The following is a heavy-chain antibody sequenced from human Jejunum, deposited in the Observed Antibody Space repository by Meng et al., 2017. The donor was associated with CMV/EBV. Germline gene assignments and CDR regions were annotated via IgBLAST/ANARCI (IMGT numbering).Heavy chain of an antibody. CDR3: ARDISFYGLDV. CDR1: GFRFDGHG. V-gene: IGHV3-20*04. J-gene: IGHJ6*02. Sequence: CVFSGFRFDGHGMGWVRQAPGEGLEWVSGINWNGGTTAYADSVKGRFTVSRDNAKNSLYLQMHSLRAEDTALYYCARDISFYGLDVWGQGTTVTVSS. CDR2: INWNGGTT.